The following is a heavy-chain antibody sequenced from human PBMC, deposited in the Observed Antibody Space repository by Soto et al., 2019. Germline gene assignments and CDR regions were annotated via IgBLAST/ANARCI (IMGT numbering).Heavy chain of an antibody. CDR2: ISDRGQRV. Sequence: SLRFSCAASGFTFSSYALSWVRQATGQGLECVSSISDRGQRVFFADRVKGRFTICRDNSKNTLYLQMSSLRAEDKAVYYCAKTLPATVAYDYGKDVWRQGTADAVSS. V-gene: IGHV3-23*01. D-gene: IGHD4-17*01. CDR1: GFTFSSYA. J-gene: IGHJ6*02. CDR3: AKTLPATVAYDYGKDV.